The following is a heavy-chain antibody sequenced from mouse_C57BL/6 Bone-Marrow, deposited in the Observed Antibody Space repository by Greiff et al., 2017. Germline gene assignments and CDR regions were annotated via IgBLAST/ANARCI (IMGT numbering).Heavy chain of an antibody. J-gene: IGHJ4*01. V-gene: IGHV1-22*01. CDR2: INPNNGGT. D-gene: IGHD1-1*01. CDR1: GYTFTDYN. CDR3: ARGGSSTVVAPDYAMDY. Sequence: EVQLQQSGPELVKPGASVKMSCKASGYTFTDYNMHWVKQSHGKSLEWIGYINPNNGGTSYNQKFKGKATLTVNKSSSTAYMELRSLTSEESAVYYCARGGSSTVVAPDYAMDYWGQGTSVTVSS.